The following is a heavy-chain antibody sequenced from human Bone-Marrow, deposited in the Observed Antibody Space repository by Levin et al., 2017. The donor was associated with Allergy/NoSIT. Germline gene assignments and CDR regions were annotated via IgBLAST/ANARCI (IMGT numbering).Heavy chain of an antibody. D-gene: IGHD5-18*01. CDR2: ISSSGGDT. Sequence: GGSLRLSCAASGFTFNSYTMSWVRQAPGKGLEWVSSISSSGGDTRYADSVKGRLTISRDNSKNTLYLQMNSLRGEDTAVYYCAKDDGVHTAMVYRRYGMDVWGHGTTVTVSS. J-gene: IGHJ6*02. CDR3: AKDDGVHTAMVYRRYGMDV. V-gene: IGHV3-23*01. CDR1: GFTFNSYT.